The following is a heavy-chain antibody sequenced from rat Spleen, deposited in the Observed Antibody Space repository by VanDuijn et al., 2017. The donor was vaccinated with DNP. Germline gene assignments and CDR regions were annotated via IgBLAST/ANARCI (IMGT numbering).Heavy chain of an antibody. Sequence: EVQLVESGGGLVQPGRSLKLSCAASGFTFSDYYMAWVRQAPTKGLEWVAYISYDGGSTYYGDSVKGRFTISRDNAKSTLYLQMNSLRSEDMATYYCARHITIAAIFDYWGQGVMVTVSS. J-gene: IGHJ2*01. D-gene: IGHD1-2*01. V-gene: IGHV5-22*01. CDR2: ISYDGGST. CDR1: GFTFSDYY. CDR3: ARHITIAAIFDY.